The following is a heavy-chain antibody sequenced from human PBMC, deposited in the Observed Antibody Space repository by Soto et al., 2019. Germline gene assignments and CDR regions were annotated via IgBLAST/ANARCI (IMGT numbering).Heavy chain of an antibody. D-gene: IGHD3-3*01. J-gene: IGHJ4*02. V-gene: IGHV1-46*01. CDR2: INPSGGST. CDR3: ARDSLRREYDFWSGYVNFDY. Sequence: QVQLVQSGAEVKKPGASVKVSCKASGYTFTSYYMHWVRQAPGQGLEWMGIINPSGGSTSYAQKFHGRVTMTRDTSTSTVSMELSSLRSEDTAVYYCARDSLRREYDFWSGYVNFDYWGQGTLVTVSS. CDR1: GYTFTSYY.